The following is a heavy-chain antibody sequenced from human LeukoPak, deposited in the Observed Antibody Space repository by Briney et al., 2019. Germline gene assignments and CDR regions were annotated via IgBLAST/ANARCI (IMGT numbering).Heavy chain of an antibody. CDR3: ARVILDFWSGYKDV. J-gene: IGHJ6*04. Sequence: GGSLRLSCAASGFTFSSNWMHWVRQAPGKGLVWVSRINNDGTSTTYAESVEGRFTISRDNSKNTLYLQMNSLRAEDTAVYYCARVILDFWSGYKDVWGKGTTVTVSS. D-gene: IGHD3-3*01. CDR1: GFTFSSNW. V-gene: IGHV3-74*01. CDR2: INNDGTST.